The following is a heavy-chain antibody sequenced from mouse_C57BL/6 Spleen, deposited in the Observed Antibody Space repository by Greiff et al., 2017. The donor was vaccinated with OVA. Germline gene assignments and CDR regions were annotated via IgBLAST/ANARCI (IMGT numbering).Heavy chain of an antibody. Sequence: QVQLQQSGPELVKPGASVKISCKASGYTFTDYYINWVQQRPGQGLAWIVWLFPGRGSPYYNATFKGKATLTVDKSSSTAYMLLSSLTSEDSAVYFCAKECPDAMDYWGQGTSVTVSS. CDR3: AKECPDAMDY. CDR2: LFPGRGSP. V-gene: IGHV1-75*01. D-gene: IGHD6-1*01. J-gene: IGHJ4*01. CDR1: GYTFTDYY.